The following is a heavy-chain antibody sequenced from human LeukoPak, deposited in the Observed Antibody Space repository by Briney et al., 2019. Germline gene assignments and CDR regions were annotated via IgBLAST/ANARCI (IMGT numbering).Heavy chain of an antibody. CDR1: GYSISSGDY. CDR2: FYHSGTT. CDR3: ARGFYDISGYFGCYFDY. V-gene: IGHV4-38-2*02. Sequence: SETLSLTCTVSGYSISSGDYWGWIRQPPGKGLEWIGSFYHSGTTYYNPSLKSRVTISVDTSKNQFSLKLTSVAAADTAVYFCARGFYDISGYFGCYFDYWGQGTLVAVSS. D-gene: IGHD3-22*01. J-gene: IGHJ4*02.